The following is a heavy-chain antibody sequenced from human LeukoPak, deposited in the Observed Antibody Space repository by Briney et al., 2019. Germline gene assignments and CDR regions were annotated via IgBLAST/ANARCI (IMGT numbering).Heavy chain of an antibody. CDR1: GFTLSSYS. CDR3: ARGPKSIAARPGAFDI. V-gene: IGHV3-21*01. Sequence: GGSLRLSCAASGFTLSSYSVNWVRQAPGKGLEWVSSISFGSSYIFYADSVKGRFTVSRDNAKNSLYLQMSSLRVEDTALYYCARGPKSIAARPGAFDIWGRGTVVTVSS. CDR2: ISFGSSYI. J-gene: IGHJ3*02. D-gene: IGHD6-6*01.